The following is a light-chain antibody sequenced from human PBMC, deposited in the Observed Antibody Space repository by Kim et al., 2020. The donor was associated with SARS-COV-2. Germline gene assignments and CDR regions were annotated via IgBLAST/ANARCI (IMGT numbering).Light chain of an antibody. CDR1: ELGDKF. CDR2: EDN. CDR3: QAWDGSTVI. Sequence: SYELTQPPSVSASPGQTAGITCSGDELGDKFVNWYQQKPGQSPVLVMYEDNKRPSGIPERFSGSNSGNTATLAISGAQAMDEADFYCQAWDGSTVIFGGGTQLTVL. J-gene: IGLJ2*01. V-gene: IGLV3-1*01.